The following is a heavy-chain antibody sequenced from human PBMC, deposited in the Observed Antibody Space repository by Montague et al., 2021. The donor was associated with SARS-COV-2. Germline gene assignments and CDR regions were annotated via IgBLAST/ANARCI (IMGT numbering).Heavy chain of an antibody. CDR2: IYHSGST. J-gene: IGHJ6*02. Sequence: SETLSLTCAVSGGSISSSNWWSWVRQPPGKGLEWIGEIYHSGSTNYNPSPKSRVTISVDKSKNQFSLKLSSVTAADTAVYYCARESSGCFFRRCSRYGMDDWGQGTTVTVSS. CDR1: GGSISSSNW. CDR3: ARESSGCFFRRCSRYGMDD. V-gene: IGHV4-4*02. D-gene: IGHD6-19*01.